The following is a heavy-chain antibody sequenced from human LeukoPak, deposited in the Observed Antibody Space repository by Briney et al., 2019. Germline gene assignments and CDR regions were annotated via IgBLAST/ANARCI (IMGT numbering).Heavy chain of an antibody. J-gene: IGHJ4*02. Sequence: SETLSLTCAVYGGSFSGYYWSWIRQPPGKGLEWIGEINHSGNTNYNPPLKSRVTISADTSKNQFSLNLRSVTAADTAVYYCARGHQYFDSSGYPSTVFDYWGQGTRVTVPS. V-gene: IGHV4-34*01. CDR1: GGSFSGYY. D-gene: IGHD3-22*01. CDR3: ARGHQYFDSSGYPSTVFDY. CDR2: INHSGNT.